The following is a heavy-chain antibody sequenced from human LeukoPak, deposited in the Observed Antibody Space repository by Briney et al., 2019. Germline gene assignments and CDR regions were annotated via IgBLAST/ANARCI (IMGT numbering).Heavy chain of an antibody. CDR1: GYTFTGYY. Sequence: VASVKVSCKASGYTFTGYYMHWVRQAPGQGLEWMGWINPNSGGTNYAQKFQGRVTMTRDTSISTAYMELSRLRSDDTAVYYCARDMRSWIQLWYLDYWGQGTLVTVSS. CDR2: INPNSGGT. J-gene: IGHJ4*02. D-gene: IGHD5-18*01. V-gene: IGHV1-2*02. CDR3: ARDMRSWIQLWYLDY.